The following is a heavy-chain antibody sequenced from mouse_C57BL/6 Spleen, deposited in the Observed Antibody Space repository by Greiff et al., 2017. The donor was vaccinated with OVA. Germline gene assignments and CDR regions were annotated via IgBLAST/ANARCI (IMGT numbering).Heavy chain of an antibody. CDR3: AAYGNSPFDY. V-gene: IGHV14-2*01. Sequence: EVQLQESGAELVKPGASVKLSCTASGFNIKDYYMHWVKQRTEQGLEWIGRIDPEDGETKYAPKFQGKATISADPSTTTAYLQLSSLTSEDPAGYSCAAYGNSPFDYWGQGTTLTGSS. D-gene: IGHD2-1*01. J-gene: IGHJ2*01. CDR2: IDPEDGET. CDR1: GFNIKDYY.